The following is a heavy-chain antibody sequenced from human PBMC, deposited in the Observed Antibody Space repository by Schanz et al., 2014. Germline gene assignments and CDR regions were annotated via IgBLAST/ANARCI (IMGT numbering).Heavy chain of an antibody. CDR1: GFTFSSYG. V-gene: IGHV3-30*18. CDR2: ISYDGSNK. J-gene: IGHJ4*02. CDR3: AKSGGGYSYGFVEY. Sequence: QVQLVESGGGVVQPGRSLRLSCAASGFTFSSYGMHWVRQSPGKGLEWVALISYDGSNKYYADSVKGRFTISRDSSKNTRYLQMKSLRAEDTAVYYCAKSGGGYSYGFVEYWGQGTLVTVSS. D-gene: IGHD5-18*01.